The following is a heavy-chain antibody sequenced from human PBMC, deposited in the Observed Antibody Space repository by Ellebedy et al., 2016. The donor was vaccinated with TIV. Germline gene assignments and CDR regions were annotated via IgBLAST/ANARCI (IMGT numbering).Heavy chain of an antibody. D-gene: IGHD2-2*01. CDR3: ASSGYCSSTSCSTTHYYYYYYMDV. V-gene: IGHV4-39*07. CDR1: GGSISSGGYY. Sequence: SETLSLTXTVSGGSISSGGYYWSWIRQPPGKGLEWIGEINHSGSTNYNPSLKSRVTISVDTSKNQFSLKLSSVTAADTAVYYCASSGYCSSTSCSTTHYYYYYYMDVWGKGTTVTVSS. J-gene: IGHJ6*03. CDR2: INHSGST.